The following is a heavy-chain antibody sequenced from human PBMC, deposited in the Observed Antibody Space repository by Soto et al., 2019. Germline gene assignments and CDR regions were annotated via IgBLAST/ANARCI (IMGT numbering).Heavy chain of an antibody. J-gene: IGHJ4*02. CDR2: IYNSGST. CDR3: VRGETWHPVDY. Sequence: SETLSLTCTVSGDSISSNYWSWIRQPPGERLEWIGYIYNSGSTNYNPSLNSRATMSVDTSKNQFSLKVRSVTAADTAVYYCVRGETWHPVDYWGQGTLVTVSS. V-gene: IGHV4-59*01. CDR1: GDSISSNY. D-gene: IGHD3-16*01.